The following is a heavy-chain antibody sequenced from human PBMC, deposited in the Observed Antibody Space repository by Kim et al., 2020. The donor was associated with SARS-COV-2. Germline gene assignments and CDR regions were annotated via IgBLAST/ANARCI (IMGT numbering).Heavy chain of an antibody. D-gene: IGHD3-22*01. V-gene: IGHV3-48*03. J-gene: IGHJ4*02. Sequence: ADSVKCRFTSARYKAKNSLYMQMNSLGAEDTAVYYCARGFDYDDSSGYAYWGQGTLVTVSS. CDR3: ARGFDYDDSSGYAY.